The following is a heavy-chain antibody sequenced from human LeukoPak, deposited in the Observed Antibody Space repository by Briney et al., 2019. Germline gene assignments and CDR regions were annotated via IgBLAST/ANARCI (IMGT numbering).Heavy chain of an antibody. D-gene: IGHD6-19*01. Sequence: GGSLRLSCSASGFTVSSDYMSWVRQAPGKGLAWLSVIYSGGTTYYADSVKGRFTISRDNSKNTVYLQMNSLRVEDTAMYYCTRGGSVPATRSFDYWGQGTLVTVSS. CDR3: TRGGSVPATRSFDY. CDR2: IYSGGTT. V-gene: IGHV3-66*01. J-gene: IGHJ4*02. CDR1: GFTVSSDY.